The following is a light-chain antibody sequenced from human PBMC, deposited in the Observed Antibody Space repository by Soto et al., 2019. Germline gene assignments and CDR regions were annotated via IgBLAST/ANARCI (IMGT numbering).Light chain of an antibody. V-gene: IGLV2-23*03. J-gene: IGLJ2*01. CDR3: CSYAGSSTFG. CDR2: EGS. CDR1: SIDVGSYNL. Sequence: QSVLTQPASVSGSPGQSITISCTGTSIDVGSYNLVSWYQQHPGKAPKLMIYEGSKRPSGVSNRFSGSKSGNTASLTISGLQAEDEADYYCCSYAGSSTFGFGGGTKVTVL.